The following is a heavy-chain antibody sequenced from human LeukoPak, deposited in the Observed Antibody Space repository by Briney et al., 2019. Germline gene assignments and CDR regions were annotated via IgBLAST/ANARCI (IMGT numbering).Heavy chain of an antibody. CDR3: ARVLYYYDSSGYPADY. Sequence: PSETLSLTCTVSGYSISSGYYWGWIRQPPGKGLEWIGSIYHSGSTHYNPSLKSRVTISVDTSKNQFSLKLSSVTAADTAVYYCARVLYYYDSSGYPADYWGQGTLVAVSS. CDR2: IYHSGST. J-gene: IGHJ4*02. V-gene: IGHV4-38-2*02. D-gene: IGHD3-22*01. CDR1: GYSISSGYY.